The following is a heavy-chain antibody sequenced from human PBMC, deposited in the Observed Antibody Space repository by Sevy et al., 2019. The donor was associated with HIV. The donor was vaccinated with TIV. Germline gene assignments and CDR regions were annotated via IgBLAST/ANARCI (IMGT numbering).Heavy chain of an antibody. J-gene: IGHJ4*02. CDR3: AKSLKAWYDFPAFDH. D-gene: IGHD1-20*01. Sequence: SETLSLTCSISGGSITTGPYYWAWIRQSPGKGPEWLGSMYGTVEPNGNTYYNPTLKTRIDMSMDKSNNRFALSLRSVIAADTAVYFCAKSLKAWYDFPAFDHWCQGIPVTVSS. V-gene: IGHV4-39*02. CDR2: MYGTVEPNGNT. CDR1: GGSITTGPYY.